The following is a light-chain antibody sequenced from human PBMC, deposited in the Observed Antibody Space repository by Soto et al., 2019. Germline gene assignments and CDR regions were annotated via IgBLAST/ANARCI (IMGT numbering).Light chain of an antibody. J-gene: IGKJ5*01. CDR3: QQYNNWLRT. Sequence: EIVMTQSPATLSVSPGERATLSCRASQSVSSNLAWYQQKPGQAPRLLIYGASTRATGIPGRFSGSGSGTEFTLTISSLQYEDFAVYYCQQYNNWLRTFGQGTRLEIK. CDR1: QSVSSN. V-gene: IGKV3-15*01. CDR2: GAS.